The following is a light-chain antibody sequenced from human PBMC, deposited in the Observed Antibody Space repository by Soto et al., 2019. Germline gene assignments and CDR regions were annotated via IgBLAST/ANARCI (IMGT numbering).Light chain of an antibody. CDR2: DAS. CDR1: QSVDSY. V-gene: IGKV3D-15*01. CDR3: QQYSVWPLT. J-gene: IGKJ4*01. Sequence: EIVMTQSPATLSLSPGERATLSCRASQSVDSYLAWYQQKPGQAPRLLISDASKRATGIPARFSGSGSEAEFALTISTLQSEDFAVYYCQQYSVWPLTFGGGTKVDIK.